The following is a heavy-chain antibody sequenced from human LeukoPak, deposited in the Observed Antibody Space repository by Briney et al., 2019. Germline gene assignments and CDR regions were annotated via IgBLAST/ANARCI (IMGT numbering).Heavy chain of an antibody. Sequence: GASVKVSCKASGGTFSSYAISWVRQAPGQGLEWMGGSIPIFSTANYAQKFQGRVTITEDKSPSTAYMELSSLRSEDTAVYYCAIKPSHYYYYYYMDVWGKGTKVTVSS. CDR1: GGTFSSYA. J-gene: IGHJ6*03. D-gene: IGHD6-6*01. V-gene: IGHV1-69*06. CDR3: AIKPSHYYYYYYMDV. CDR2: SIPIFSTA.